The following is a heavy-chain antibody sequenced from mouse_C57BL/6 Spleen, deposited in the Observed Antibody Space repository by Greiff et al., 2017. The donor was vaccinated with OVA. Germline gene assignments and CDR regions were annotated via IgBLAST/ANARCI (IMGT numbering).Heavy chain of an antibody. V-gene: IGHV1-18*01. CDR2: INPNNGGT. Sequence: VQLQQSGPELVKPGASVKIPCKASGYTFTDYNMDWVKQSHGKSLEWIGDINPNNGGTIYNQKFKGKATLTVDKSSSTAYMELRSLTSEDTAVYYCARRAFSTVVAPVNWEEFAYWGQGTLVTVSA. CDR1: GYTFTDYN. J-gene: IGHJ3*01. CDR3: ARRAFSTVVAPVNWEEFAY. D-gene: IGHD1-1*01.